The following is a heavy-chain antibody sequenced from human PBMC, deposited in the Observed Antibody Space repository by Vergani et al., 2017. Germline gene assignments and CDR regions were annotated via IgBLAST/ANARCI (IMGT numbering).Heavy chain of an antibody. CDR3: ARDYLXFSGSGRPYYFDH. D-gene: IGHD3-10*01. CDR1: GFFFSDYY. V-gene: IGHV3-11*04. Sequence: QVQLVESGGGLVKPGGSLRLSCTASGFFFSDYYMSWLRQAPGKGLEWISYIASSDTTVYYADSVKGRFTISRDNAKNSLYLEMNSLRAEDTAVYYCARDYLXFSGSGRPYYFDHWGQGTQVTVSS. J-gene: IGHJ4*02. CDR2: IASSDTTV.